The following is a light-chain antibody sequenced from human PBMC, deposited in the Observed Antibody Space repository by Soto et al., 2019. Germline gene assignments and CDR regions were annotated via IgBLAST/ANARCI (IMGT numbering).Light chain of an antibody. CDR3: QQRIKWPIT. CDR1: QKVDSAN. V-gene: IGKV3D-20*02. J-gene: IGKJ5*01. Sequence: MMLEQSPGSLSLSPGARAILSCRTRQKVDSANLAWYQQKAGQAPRLLIYDASNRATGIPARFSGSGSGTDFTLTISSLEPEDFAVYYCQQRIKWPITFGQGTRLEIK. CDR2: DAS.